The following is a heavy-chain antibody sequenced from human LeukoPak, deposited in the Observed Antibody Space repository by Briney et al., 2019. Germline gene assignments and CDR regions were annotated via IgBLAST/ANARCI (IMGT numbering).Heavy chain of an antibody. J-gene: IGHJ4*02. CDR3: AKDITMVRGAEFDY. CDR1: GFTFDDYA. Sequence: PGRSLRLSCAASGFTFDDYAMHWVRQAPGKGLEWVSGISWNSGSIGYADSVMGRFTISRDNAKNSLYLQMNSLRAEDTALYYCAKDITMVRGAEFDYWGQGTLVTVSS. CDR2: ISWNSGSI. D-gene: IGHD3-10*01. V-gene: IGHV3-9*01.